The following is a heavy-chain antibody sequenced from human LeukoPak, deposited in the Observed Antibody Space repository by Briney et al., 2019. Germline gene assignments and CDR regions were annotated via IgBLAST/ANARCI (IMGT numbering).Heavy chain of an antibody. J-gene: IGHJ2*01. V-gene: IGHV3-9*01. CDR2: ISWNRGSI. D-gene: IGHD6-13*01. CDR1: GFTFDDYG. CDR3: AKGGAAADNYWYFDL. Sequence: GRSLRLSCAASGFTFDDYGMHWVRQAPGKGLEWVRQAPGKGLERVSGISWNRGSIGYADSVKGRFTISRDTAKNSLYLQMNSLRPEDTALYYCAKGGAAADNYWYFDLWGRGTLVTVSS.